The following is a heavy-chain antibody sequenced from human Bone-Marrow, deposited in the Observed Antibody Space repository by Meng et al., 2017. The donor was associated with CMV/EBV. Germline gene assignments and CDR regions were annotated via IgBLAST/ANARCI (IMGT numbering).Heavy chain of an antibody. J-gene: IGHJ6*02. D-gene: IGHD4-23*01. CDR1: GFTFRSYS. Sequence: GGSLRLSCAASGFTFRSYSMNWVRQAPGKGLEWVSYISSSSSTIYYADSVKGRFTISRDNAKNSLYLQMNSLRAEDTAVYYCARGGNSGYYYGMDVWGQGTTVTVSS. CDR3: ARGGNSGYYYGMDV. V-gene: IGHV3-48*04. CDR2: ISSSSSTI.